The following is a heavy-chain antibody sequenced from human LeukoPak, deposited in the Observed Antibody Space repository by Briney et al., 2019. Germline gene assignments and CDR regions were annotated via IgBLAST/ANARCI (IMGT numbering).Heavy chain of an antibody. CDR3: ARGGWSLDY. CDR2: IHYSGTT. CDR1: GDSISSHY. D-gene: IGHD6-19*01. Sequence: PSETLSLTCSVSGDSISSHYWTWIRQPPGKGLEWIGYIHYSGTTNYNPSLKSRITTSLDTSKNQFSLKLSSVTAADTAVYYCARGGWSLDYWGQGTLVTVPS. V-gene: IGHV4-59*11. J-gene: IGHJ4*02.